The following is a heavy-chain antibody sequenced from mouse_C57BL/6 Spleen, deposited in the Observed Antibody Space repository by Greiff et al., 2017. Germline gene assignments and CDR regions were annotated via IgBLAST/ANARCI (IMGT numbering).Heavy chain of an antibody. V-gene: IGHV3-6*01. J-gene: IGHJ3*01. Sequence: ESGPGLVKPSQSLSLTCSVTGYSIPSGYYWNWIRQFPGNKLEWMGYISYDGSNNYNPSLKNRISITRDTSKNQFFLKLNSVTTEDTATYYCARNEGYDVFAYWGQGTLVTVAA. D-gene: IGHD2-2*01. CDR1: GYSIPSGYY. CDR3: ARNEGYDVFAY. CDR2: ISYDGSN.